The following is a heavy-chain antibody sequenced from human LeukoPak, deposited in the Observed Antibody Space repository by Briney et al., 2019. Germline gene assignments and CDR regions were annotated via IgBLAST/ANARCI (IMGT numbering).Heavy chain of an antibody. V-gene: IGHV1-2*06. CDR2: INPNNGGT. J-gene: IGHJ4*02. CDR1: GYTFTAYY. CDR3: ARGHVLSAGYYFDY. Sequence: ASVKVSCKASGYTFTAYYIHWVRQAPGQGLEWMGRINPNNGGTNYAQKFQGRVTMTRDTSITTAYMELGSLKSDDTAVYYCARGHVLSAGYYFDYWGQGTLVTVSS. D-gene: IGHD3-10*01.